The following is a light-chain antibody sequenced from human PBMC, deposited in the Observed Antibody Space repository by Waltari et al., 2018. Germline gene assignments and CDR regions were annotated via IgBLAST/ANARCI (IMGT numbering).Light chain of an antibody. CDR3: SSCAGNSPFVV. V-gene: IGLV2-23*02. CDR2: EVS. Sequence: QSALTQPASVSGSPGQSITISCTGTSNDVGGHNLVSWYQQHPGKAPKLILYEVSKRPSGVSSRFAAAKSGNPASLTISGLQAEDETDYYCSSCAGNSPFVVFGGGTKLTVL. CDR1: SNDVGGHNL. J-gene: IGLJ2*01.